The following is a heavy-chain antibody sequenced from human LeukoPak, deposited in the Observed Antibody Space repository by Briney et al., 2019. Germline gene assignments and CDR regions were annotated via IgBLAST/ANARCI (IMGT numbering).Heavy chain of an antibody. Sequence: GGSLRLSCAASGFTFGSYWMTWVRQAPGKGLEWVANIKEDESEKCYVDSVRGRFTISRDNAKNSLYLQMNSLRAEDTAVYYCARCNYYDSSRHPTSFENWGQGTLVTVSS. J-gene: IGHJ4*02. CDR2: IKEDESEK. D-gene: IGHD3-22*01. V-gene: IGHV3-7*01. CDR3: ARCNYYDSSRHPTSFEN. CDR1: GFTFGSYW.